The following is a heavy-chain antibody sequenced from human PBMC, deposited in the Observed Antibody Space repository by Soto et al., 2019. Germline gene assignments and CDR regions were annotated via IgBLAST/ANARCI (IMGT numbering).Heavy chain of an antibody. Sequence: PSETLSLTCTVSGGSIRSYCWTWIRQPPGEGLEWIGCICNSGTTNYNPSLKSRVAISIDTPKNQFSLKLSSVTAADTAVYYCARIKILTGQYYFDYWGQGTLVTVSS. V-gene: IGHV4-59*12. CDR3: ARIKILTGQYYFDY. CDR1: GGSIRSYC. CDR2: ICNSGTT. J-gene: IGHJ4*02. D-gene: IGHD3-9*01.